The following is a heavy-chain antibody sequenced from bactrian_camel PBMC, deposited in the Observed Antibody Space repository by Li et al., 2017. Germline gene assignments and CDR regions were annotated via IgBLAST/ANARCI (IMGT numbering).Heavy chain of an antibody. D-gene: IGHD3*01. CDR1: GYTSSSC. V-gene: IGHV3S55*01. J-gene: IGHJ4*01. Sequence: QVQLVESGGGSVQAGGSLILSCVASGYTSSSCMGWFRQAPGKERGAVAAIDNDGDTSYTDAVKGRFTISKDGARNTLYLQMNSLIPEDTARYYCGVDTGAPPEDLDSWVQWIDSWGQGTQVTVS. CDR2: IDNDGDT. CDR3: GVDTGAPPEDLDSWVQWIDS.